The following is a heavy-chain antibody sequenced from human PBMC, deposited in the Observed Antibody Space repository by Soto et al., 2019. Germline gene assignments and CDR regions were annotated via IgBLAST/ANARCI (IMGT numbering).Heavy chain of an antibody. CDR2: VHYSGTS. CDR3: VRGAARYKCGF. V-gene: IGHV4-31*03. D-gene: IGHD2-2*02. J-gene: IGHJ4*02. Sequence: QVQVQESGPGLVKPSQTLSLTCTVSGDSIINGIYYWTWIRQHPGRGLEWIGHVHYSGTSCYNPSLTSRVTMSVDTSMNQVSLELSSVTVADTAVYYCVRGAARYKCGFWGQGTLVTVSS. CDR1: GDSIINGIYY.